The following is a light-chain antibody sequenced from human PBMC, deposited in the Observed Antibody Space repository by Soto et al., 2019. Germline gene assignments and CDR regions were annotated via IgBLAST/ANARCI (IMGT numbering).Light chain of an antibody. CDR1: SSNIGSNT. CDR3: ASWDDSLNAWV. Sequence: QSVLTQPPSASGTPGQWVTISCSGSSSNIGSNTVHCNQQLPGTAPRLLIYNNPPRPSGVPDRLSASKSGTSGSLALTEVQSEDEADYYCASWDDSLNAWVFGGGTKLTVL. V-gene: IGLV1-44*01. J-gene: IGLJ3*02. CDR2: NNP.